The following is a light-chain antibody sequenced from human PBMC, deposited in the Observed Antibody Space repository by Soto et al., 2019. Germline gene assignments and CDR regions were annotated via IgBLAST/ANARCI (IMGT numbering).Light chain of an antibody. J-gene: IGKJ5*01. CDR3: QQRSYPST. CDR2: GAS. Sequence: ELVLTQSPGTLSLSPGERATVSCRASQTISRNYLVWYQKKPGQAPRLLIYGASTRATGIPDRFTGSGSGTDFTLTITRLEPEDFAVYYCQQRSYPSTFGQGTRLEIK. V-gene: IGKV3-20*01. CDR1: QTISRNY.